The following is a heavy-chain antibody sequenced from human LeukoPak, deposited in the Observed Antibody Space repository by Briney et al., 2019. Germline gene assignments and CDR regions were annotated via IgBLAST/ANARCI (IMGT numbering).Heavy chain of an antibody. D-gene: IGHD2-2*01. CDR1: GFTFSHYG. J-gene: IGHJ4*02. CDR3: ARRGDCNRSTCYELDH. CDR2: ISYDGSDQ. Sequence: GGSLRLSCAASGFTFSHYGMHWVRQAPGKGLEWVAVISYDGSDQYYADSMRGRFTISRDNSKNTLYLQMNSLRAEDTAVYYCARRGDCNRSTCYELDHWGQGTLVTVSS. V-gene: IGHV3-30*03.